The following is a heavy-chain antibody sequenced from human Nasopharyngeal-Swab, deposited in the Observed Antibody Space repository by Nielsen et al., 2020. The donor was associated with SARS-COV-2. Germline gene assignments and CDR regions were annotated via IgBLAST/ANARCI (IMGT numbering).Heavy chain of an antibody. Sequence: SCAASGFTFSSYGMHWVRQAPGKGLEWVAVISYDGSNKYYADSVKGRFTISRDNSKNTLYLQMNSLRAEDTAVYYCASHGDSYPSAWGQGTLVTVSS. CDR1: GFTFSSYG. J-gene: IGHJ5*02. CDR3: ASHGDSYPSA. V-gene: IGHV3-30*03. D-gene: IGHD5-18*01. CDR2: ISYDGSNK.